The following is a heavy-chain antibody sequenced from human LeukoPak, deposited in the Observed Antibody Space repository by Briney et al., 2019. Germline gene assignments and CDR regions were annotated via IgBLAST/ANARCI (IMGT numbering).Heavy chain of an antibody. CDR2: ISAYNGNT. J-gene: IGHJ5*02. D-gene: IGHD4-17*01. Sequence: GASVKVSCKASGYTFTSYGISWVRQAPGQGLEWMGWISAYNGNTNYAQKLQGRVTMTTDTSTSTAYMELRSLRSDDTAVYYCARDPLGYGDYGDWFDPWGQGTLVTVSS. CDR3: ARDPLGYGDYGDWFDP. V-gene: IGHV1-18*01. CDR1: GYTFTSYG.